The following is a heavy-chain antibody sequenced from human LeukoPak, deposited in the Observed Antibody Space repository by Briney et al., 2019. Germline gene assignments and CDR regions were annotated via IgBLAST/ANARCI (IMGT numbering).Heavy chain of an antibody. Sequence: GGSLRLSCAASGFTFSIYWMNWVRQAPGKGLEWVSSISSSSSYIYYADSVKGRFTISRDNAKNSLYLQMNSLRAEDTAVYYCARERFEYSSSSGGFDYWGRGTLVTVSS. CDR3: ARERFEYSSSSGGFDY. J-gene: IGHJ2*01. CDR1: GFTFSIYW. V-gene: IGHV3-21*01. CDR2: ISSSSSYI. D-gene: IGHD6-6*01.